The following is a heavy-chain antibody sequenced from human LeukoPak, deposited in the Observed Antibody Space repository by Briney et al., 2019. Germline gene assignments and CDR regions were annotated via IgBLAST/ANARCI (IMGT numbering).Heavy chain of an antibody. CDR2: IYSRGST. J-gene: IGHJ4*02. V-gene: IGHV4-4*07. CDR1: GGSISNYY. CDR3: AREHMVRGVIDR. D-gene: IGHD3-10*01. Sequence: PSETLSLTCTVSGGSISNYYWSWIRQPAGKRLEWLGRIYSRGSTNYNPSLESRVTVSVDTSKNQFSLKLSSVTAADTAVYYCAREHMVRGVIDRWGQGALDTVSS.